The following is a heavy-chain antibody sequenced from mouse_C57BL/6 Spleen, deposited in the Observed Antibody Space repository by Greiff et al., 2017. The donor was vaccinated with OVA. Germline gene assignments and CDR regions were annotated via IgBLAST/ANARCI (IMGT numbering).Heavy chain of an antibody. CDR1: GFTFSDYG. J-gene: IGHJ2*01. D-gene: IGHD2-5*01. V-gene: IGHV5-17*01. CDR3: AKTAYYSNYGDYFDY. CDR2: ISSGSSTI. Sequence: EVKLVASGGGLVKPGGSLKLSCAASGFTFSDYGMHWVRQAPEKGLEWVAYISSGSSTIYYADTVKGRFTISRDNAKNTLFLQMTSLRSEDTAMYYCAKTAYYSNYGDYFDYWGQGTTLTVSS.